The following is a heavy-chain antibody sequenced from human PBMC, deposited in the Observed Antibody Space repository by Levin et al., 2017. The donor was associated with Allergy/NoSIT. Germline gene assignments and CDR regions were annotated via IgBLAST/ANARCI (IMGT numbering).Heavy chain of an antibody. CDR3: ARWGVVAPPGPQLDY. J-gene: IGHJ4*02. V-gene: IGHV3-30-3*01. CDR2: ISYDGSNK. Sequence: GGSLRLSCAASGFTFSSYAMHWVRQAPGKGLEWVAVISYDGSNKYYADSVKGRFTISRDNSKNTLYLQMNSLRAEDTAVYYCARWGVVAPPGPQLDYWGQGTLVTVSS. D-gene: IGHD2-15*01. CDR1: GFTFSSYA.